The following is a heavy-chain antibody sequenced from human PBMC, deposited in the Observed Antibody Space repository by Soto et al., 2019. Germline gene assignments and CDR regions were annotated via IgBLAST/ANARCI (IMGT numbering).Heavy chain of an antibody. CDR3: AKGSHYDILTGYYSFDY. Sequence: GGSLRLSCAASGFTFSSHSMNWVSQAQGKGLEWVSSISSSSSYIYYADSVKGRFTISRDNAKNSLYLQMNSLRAEDTAVYYCAKGSHYDILTGYYSFDYWGQGTLVTVSS. CDR1: GFTFSSHS. D-gene: IGHD3-9*01. V-gene: IGHV3-21*01. CDR2: ISSSSSYI. J-gene: IGHJ4*02.